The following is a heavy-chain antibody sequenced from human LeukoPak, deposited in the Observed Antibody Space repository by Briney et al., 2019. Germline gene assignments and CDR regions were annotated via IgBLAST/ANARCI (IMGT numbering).Heavy chain of an antibody. CDR2: INSDGTAT. CDR1: GFTFRSYW. V-gene: IGHV3-74*01. D-gene: IGHD2-21*02. J-gene: IGHJ4*02. Sequence: GGSLRLSCAASGFTFRSYWMHWVRQAPGKGLVWVSHINSDGTATTYADSVKGRFSASRDNAKNTLYLQMNSLRAEDTAVYYCAREVTETSYFDYWGQGTLVAVSS. CDR3: AREVTETSYFDY.